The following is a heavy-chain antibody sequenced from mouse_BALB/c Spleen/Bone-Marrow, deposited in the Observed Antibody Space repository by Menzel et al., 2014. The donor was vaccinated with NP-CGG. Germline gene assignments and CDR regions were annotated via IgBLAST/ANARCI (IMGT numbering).Heavy chain of an antibody. V-gene: IGHV3-1*02. J-gene: IGHJ3*01. CDR2: IHYSGSA. CDR1: GYSITSTYS. CDR3: ASTGTRGFAY. D-gene: IGHD4-1*02. Sequence: ESGPDLVKPSQSLSLTCTVTGYSITSTYSCHWLRQLPGNKLAWMGYIHYSGSAYYNPSLKSRIPITRDTSKNQFFLQLHSVTAADTATYYCASTGTRGFAYWGQGTLVTVSA.